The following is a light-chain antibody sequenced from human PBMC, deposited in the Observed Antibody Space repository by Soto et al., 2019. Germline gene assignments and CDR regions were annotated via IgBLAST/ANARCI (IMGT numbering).Light chain of an antibody. CDR2: GAS. Sequence: EIVLTQSPATLSLSPGERATLSCRASQSVGSKLAWYQQRPGRPPRLLIYGASTRATAIPARFGGSGSGTEFTLTISSLQSEDFAVYYCQQYNNWPLFTFGPGTRVDIK. CDR1: QSVGSK. CDR3: QQYNNWPLFT. J-gene: IGKJ3*01. V-gene: IGKV3-15*01.